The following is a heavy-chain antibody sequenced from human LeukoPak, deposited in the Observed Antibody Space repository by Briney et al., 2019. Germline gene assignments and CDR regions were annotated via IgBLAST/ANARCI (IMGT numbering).Heavy chain of an antibody. CDR1: GGSISSSSYY. J-gene: IGHJ4*02. CDR2: IYYSGST. V-gene: IGHV4-39*07. CDR3: ATYSSGWSFDY. Sequence: PSETLSLTCTVSGGSISSSSYYWGWIRQPPGKGLEWIGSIYYSGSTYYNPSLKSRVTISVDTSKNQFSLKLSSVPAADTAVYYCATYSSGWSFDYWGQGTLVTVSS. D-gene: IGHD6-19*01.